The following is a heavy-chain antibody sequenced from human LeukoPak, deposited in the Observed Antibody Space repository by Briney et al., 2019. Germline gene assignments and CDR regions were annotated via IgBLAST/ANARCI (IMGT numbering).Heavy chain of an antibody. CDR3: ARDTGLWFGELFNY. V-gene: IGHV3-7*03. CDR1: GFTFSSYW. J-gene: IGHJ4*02. Sequence: GGSLRLSCAASGFTFSSYWMNWARQAPGKGLEWVASINHNGNVNYYVDSVKGRFTISRDNAKNSLYLQMSNLRAEDTAVYYCARDTGLWFGELFNYWGQGTLVTVSS. CDR2: INHNGNVN. D-gene: IGHD3-10*01.